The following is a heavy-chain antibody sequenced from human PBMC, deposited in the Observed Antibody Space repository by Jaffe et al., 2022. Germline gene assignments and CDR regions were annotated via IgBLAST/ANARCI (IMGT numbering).Heavy chain of an antibody. D-gene: IGHD2-15*01. Sequence: EVQLVESGGGLVKPGGSLRLSCAASGFTFSSYSMNWVRQAPGKGLEWVSSISSSSSYIYYADSVKGRFTISRDNAKNSLYLQMNSLRAEDTAVYYCARAEDIVVVVAATLWSFDYWGQGTLVTVSS. J-gene: IGHJ4*02. CDR2: ISSSSSYI. CDR1: GFTFSSYS. CDR3: ARAEDIVVVVAATLWSFDY. V-gene: IGHV3-21*01.